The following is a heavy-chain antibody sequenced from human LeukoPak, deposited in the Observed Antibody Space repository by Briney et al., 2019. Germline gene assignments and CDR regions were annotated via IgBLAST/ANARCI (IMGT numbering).Heavy chain of an antibody. Sequence: PGGSLRLSCAASGFSFSRYPMGWVRQAPGKGLEWVSGISAGGDGTYHADPVKGRFTISRDNSKNSLYLQMNSLKTEDTAVYYCTTDPGWNYDRDFDYWGQGTLVTVSS. J-gene: IGHJ4*02. D-gene: IGHD1-7*01. CDR3: TTDPGWNYDRDFDY. CDR2: ISAGGDGT. V-gene: IGHV3-23*01. CDR1: GFSFSRYP.